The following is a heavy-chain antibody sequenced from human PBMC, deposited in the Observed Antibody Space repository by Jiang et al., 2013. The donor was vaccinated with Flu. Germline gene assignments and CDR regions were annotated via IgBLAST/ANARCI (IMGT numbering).Heavy chain of an antibody. Sequence: GETIYAQKFQGRVTMTEDTSTDTAYMELSSLRSEDTAVYYCATSIVGATPGYFDYWGQGTLVTVSS. CDR3: ATSIVGATPGYFDY. D-gene: IGHD1-26*01. V-gene: IGHV1-24*01. CDR2: GET. J-gene: IGHJ4*02.